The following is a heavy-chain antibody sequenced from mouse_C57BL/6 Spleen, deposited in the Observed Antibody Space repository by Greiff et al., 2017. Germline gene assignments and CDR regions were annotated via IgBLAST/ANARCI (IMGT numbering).Heavy chain of an antibody. D-gene: IGHD4-1*01. CDR1: GYAFSSSW. Sequence: QVQLKESGPELVKPGASVKISCKASGYAFSSSWMNWVKQRPGKGLEWIGRIYPGDGDTNYNGKFKGKATLTADKSASTAYMQLSSLTSEDSAVYFCARVETGTGYFDVWGTGTTVTVSS. J-gene: IGHJ1*03. CDR3: ARVETGTGYFDV. V-gene: IGHV1-82*01. CDR2: IYPGDGDT.